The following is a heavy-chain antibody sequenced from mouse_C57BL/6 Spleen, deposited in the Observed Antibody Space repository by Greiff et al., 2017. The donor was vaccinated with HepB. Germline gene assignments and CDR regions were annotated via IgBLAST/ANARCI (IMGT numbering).Heavy chain of an antibody. Sequence: QVHVKQSGPGLVQPSQSLSITCTVSGFSLTSYGVHWVRQSPGKGLEWLGVIWSGGSTDYNAAFISRLSISKDNSKSQVFFKMNSLQADDTAIYYCARNRNGSSSYYFDYWGQGTTLTVSS. D-gene: IGHD1-1*01. CDR3: ARNRNGSSSYYFDY. J-gene: IGHJ2*01. V-gene: IGHV2-2*01. CDR1: GFSLTSYG. CDR2: IWSGGST.